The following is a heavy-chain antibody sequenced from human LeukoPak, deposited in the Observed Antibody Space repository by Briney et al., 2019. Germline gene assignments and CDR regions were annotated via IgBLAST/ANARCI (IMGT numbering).Heavy chain of an antibody. CDR2: ISGSGGST. J-gene: IGHJ4*02. CDR1: GFTFSSYA. V-gene: IGHV3-23*01. Sequence: GGSLRLSCAASGFTFSSYAMSWVRQAPGKGLGWVSAISGSGGSTYYADSVKGRFTISRDNSKNTLYLQMNSLRAEDTAVYYCAKEGRSGYYYGSGSYYGFDYWGQGTLVTVSS. D-gene: IGHD3-10*01. CDR3: AKEGRSGYYYGSGSYYGFDY.